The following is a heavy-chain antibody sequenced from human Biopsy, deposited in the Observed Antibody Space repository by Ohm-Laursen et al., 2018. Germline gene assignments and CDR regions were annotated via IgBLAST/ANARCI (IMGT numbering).Heavy chain of an antibody. V-gene: IGHV4-4*07. D-gene: IGHD5-24*01. CDR2: IYPGGST. J-gene: IGHJ2*01. CDR1: GGDINNYY. CDR3: ASAGYNPDWNFDL. Sequence: PSETLSLTCNVSGGDINNYYWSWIRQPAGKGLEWIGRIYPGGSTNYNPSLKSRVTMSVDTSKKQFSLRLSSVTAADTAVYYCASAGYNPDWNFDLWGRGTRVTVSS.